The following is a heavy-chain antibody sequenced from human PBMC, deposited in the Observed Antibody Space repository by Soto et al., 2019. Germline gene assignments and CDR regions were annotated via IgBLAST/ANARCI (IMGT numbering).Heavy chain of an antibody. D-gene: IGHD3-9*01. V-gene: IGHV4-30-4*01. CDR1: GGSISSGDYY. Sequence: PSETLSLTCTVSGGSISSGDYYWSWIRQPPGKGLEWIGYIYYSGSTYYNPSLKSRVTISVDTSKNQFSLKLSSVTAADTAVYYCARMVILTGYYAFDYWGQGTLVTVSS. J-gene: IGHJ4*02. CDR3: ARMVILTGYYAFDY. CDR2: IYYSGST.